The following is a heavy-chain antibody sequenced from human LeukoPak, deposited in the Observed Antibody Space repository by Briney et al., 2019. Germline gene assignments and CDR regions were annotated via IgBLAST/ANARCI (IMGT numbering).Heavy chain of an antibody. CDR2: IIPIFGTA. Sequence: SVKVSCKASGYTFTSYGISWVRQAPGQGLEWMGGIIPIFGTANYAQKFQGRVTITADESTSTAYMELSSLRSEDTAVYYCARGVWFGEFMNYYYYMDVWGKGTTVTISS. D-gene: IGHD3-10*01. CDR3: ARGVWFGEFMNYYYYMDV. CDR1: GYTFTSYG. V-gene: IGHV1-69*13. J-gene: IGHJ6*03.